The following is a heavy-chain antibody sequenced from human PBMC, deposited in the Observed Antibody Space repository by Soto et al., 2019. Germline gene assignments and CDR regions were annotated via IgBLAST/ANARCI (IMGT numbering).Heavy chain of an antibody. D-gene: IGHD5-18*01. CDR2: ISGSGGST. Sequence: GGSLRLSCAASGVTFSSYAMSWVRQAPGKGLEWVSAISGSGGSTYYADSVKGRFTISRDNSKNTLYLQMNSLRAEDTAVYYCAKVGIYSYGSYYFDYWGQGTLVTVSS. V-gene: IGHV3-23*01. J-gene: IGHJ4*02. CDR3: AKVGIYSYGSYYFDY. CDR1: GVTFSSYA.